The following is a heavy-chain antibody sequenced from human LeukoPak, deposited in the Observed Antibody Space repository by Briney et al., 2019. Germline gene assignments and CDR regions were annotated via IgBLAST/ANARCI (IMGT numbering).Heavy chain of an antibody. CDR1: GYTFTSYG. Sequence: ASVKVSCKASGYTFTSYGISWVRQAPGQGLEWMGWISAYNGDTNYPQKFQGRVTMTTDTSTSTAYMELRSLRSDDTAVYYCARDWYGSGSSHAFDIWGQGTMVTVSS. J-gene: IGHJ3*02. CDR3: ARDWYGSGSSHAFDI. D-gene: IGHD3-10*01. CDR2: ISAYNGDT. V-gene: IGHV1-18*01.